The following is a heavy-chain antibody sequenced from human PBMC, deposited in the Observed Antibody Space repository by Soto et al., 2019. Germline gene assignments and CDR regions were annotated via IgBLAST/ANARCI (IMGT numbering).Heavy chain of an antibody. J-gene: IGHJ6*02. V-gene: IGHV1-3*05. Sequence: QVQLVQSGAEEKKPGASVKVSCKASGYTFTSYAMPWVRQAPGQRLEWMGWISAGNDNTKYSQKVQGRITITRDTAEIPAYMLLPSPTSEYTAVNFCTRGTASGMDVWGQGTTVTVSS. CDR2: ISAGNDNT. CDR1: GYTFTSYA. CDR3: TRGTASGMDV.